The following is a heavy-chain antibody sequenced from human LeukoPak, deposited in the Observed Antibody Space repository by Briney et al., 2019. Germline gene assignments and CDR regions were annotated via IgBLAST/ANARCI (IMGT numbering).Heavy chain of an antibody. CDR3: AREDRGYSGHYGMDV. Sequence: ASAKVSCKASGYTFTSYGISWVRQAPGQGLEWMGCISAYNGNTNYAQKLQGRVTMTTDTSTSTAYMELRSLRSDDTAVYYCAREDRGYSGHYGMDVWGQGTTVTVSS. D-gene: IGHD5-12*01. V-gene: IGHV1-18*01. CDR2: ISAYNGNT. CDR1: GYTFTSYG. J-gene: IGHJ6*02.